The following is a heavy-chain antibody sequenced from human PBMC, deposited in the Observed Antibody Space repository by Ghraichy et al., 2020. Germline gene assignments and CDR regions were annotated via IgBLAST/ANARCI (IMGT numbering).Heavy chain of an antibody. D-gene: IGHD4-17*01. CDR2: MHHTGTT. CDR3: VGSFTVIRCFLL. CDR1: GGSISSSNYY. J-gene: IGHJ2*01. V-gene: IGHV4-39*01. Sequence: SETLSLTCTVSGGSISSSNYYWGWIRQPPGKGLVGVGSMHHTGTTNYNPTLESRLTVSVDTSKNQFSLKLSSVTAADTALYYCVGSFTVIRCFLLWGRGSMVAVSS.